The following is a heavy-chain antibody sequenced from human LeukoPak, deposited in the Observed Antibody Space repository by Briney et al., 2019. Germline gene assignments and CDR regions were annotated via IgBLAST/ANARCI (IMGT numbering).Heavy chain of an antibody. CDR3: AREEHGGYHDY. CDR1: GYTFTNYY. Sequence: ASVKVYCKASGYTFTNYYIHWVRQAPGQGLEWMGMINPSGGSTNYAQKFQGRVTMTRDTSTSTVYMELSSLGSEDTAVYYCAREEHGGYHDYWGQGTLVIVSS. CDR2: INPSGGST. J-gene: IGHJ4*02. D-gene: IGHD4-23*01. V-gene: IGHV1-46*01.